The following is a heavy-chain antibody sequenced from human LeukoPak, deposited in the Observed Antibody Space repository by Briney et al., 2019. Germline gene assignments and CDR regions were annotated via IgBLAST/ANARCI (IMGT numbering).Heavy chain of an antibody. CDR1: GGSDHSCSYY. J-gene: IGHJ6*02. CDR3: AGYYYGSGSYHYYGLYV. V-gene: IGHV4-61*01. CDR2: FYYSGSP. Sequence: PSETLSLTCTFSGGSDHSCSYYWSWIPHPPGKGLEWIGHFYYSGSPNYNPSLKSRVTISLDTSKNQSSLKLSSVTAADTGVYYCAGYYYGSGSYHYYGLYVWGQGTTVTVSS. D-gene: IGHD3-10*01.